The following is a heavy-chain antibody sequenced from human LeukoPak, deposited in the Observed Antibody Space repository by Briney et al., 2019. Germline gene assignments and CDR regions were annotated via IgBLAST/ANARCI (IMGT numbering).Heavy chain of an antibody. Sequence: GASVKVSCKASGYTFTSFDINWVRQAPGQGLEWMGWINPNSGSTSSAQKFQGRVTMTRDTSISTAYMELTNLRSEDTAVYQCASPTKQDTVADQYSGSFRRYYGMAVWGQGTTVTVSS. CDR3: ASPTKQDTVADQYSGSFRRYYGMAV. CDR2: INPNSGST. CDR1: GYTFTSFD. J-gene: IGHJ6*02. V-gene: IGHV1-8*01. D-gene: IGHD5-12*01.